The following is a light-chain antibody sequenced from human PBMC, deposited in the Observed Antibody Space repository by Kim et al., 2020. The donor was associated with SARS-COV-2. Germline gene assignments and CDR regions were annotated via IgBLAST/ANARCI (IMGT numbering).Light chain of an antibody. V-gene: IGKV1-5*03. J-gene: IGKJ4*01. CDR2: KAS. CDR3: QQYDRYPLT. CDR1: QSVNIW. Sequence: AAVGDRVTITCRASQSVNIWLAWYQQKPGKAPNLLIHKASSLETGVPSRFGGSGSGTEFTLTISSLQPDDFATYYCQQYDRYPLTFGGGTKVDIK.